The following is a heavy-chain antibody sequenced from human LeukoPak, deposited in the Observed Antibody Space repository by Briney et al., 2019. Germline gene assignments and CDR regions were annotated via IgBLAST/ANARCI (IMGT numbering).Heavy chain of an antibody. CDR1: GYTFTSYG. J-gene: IGHJ4*02. CDR2: ISAYNGNT. V-gene: IGHV1-18*01. Sequence: ASVKVSCKASGYTFTSYGISWVRQAPGQGLEWMGWISAYNGNTNYAQKFQGRVTMTRDTSISTAYMELSSLRSDDTALYYCASRYLDYWGQGTLVTVSS. CDR3: ASRYLDY.